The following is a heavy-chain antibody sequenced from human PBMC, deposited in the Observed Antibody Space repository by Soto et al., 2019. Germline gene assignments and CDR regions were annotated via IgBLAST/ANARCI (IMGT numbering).Heavy chain of an antibody. Sequence: PGGSLRLSGAASGFTFSRYWMSWVRQAPGKGLEWVANIKQDGSEKYYVDSVKGRFTISRDNAKNSLYLQMNSLRAEDTAVYYCARVFIAELYDSSGYSDYWGQGTLVTVSS. CDR3: ARVFIAELYDSSGYSDY. D-gene: IGHD3-22*01. J-gene: IGHJ4*02. V-gene: IGHV3-7*03. CDR1: GFTFSRYW. CDR2: IKQDGSEK.